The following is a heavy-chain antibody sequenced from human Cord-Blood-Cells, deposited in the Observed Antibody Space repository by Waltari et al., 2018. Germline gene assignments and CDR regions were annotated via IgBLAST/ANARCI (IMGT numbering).Heavy chain of an antibody. CDR2: IGTAGDT. V-gene: IGHV3-13*01. D-gene: IGHD6-13*01. CDR1: GFTFSSYD. Sequence: EVQLVESGGGLVQPGGSLRLSCAASGFTFSSYDMHWARQATGKGLEWVSAIGTAGDTYYPGSVKGRFTISRENAKNSLYLQMNSLRAGDTAVYYCARSLAAGNRLGPYYYGMDVWGQGTTVTVSS. CDR3: ARSLAAGNRLGPYYYGMDV. J-gene: IGHJ6*02.